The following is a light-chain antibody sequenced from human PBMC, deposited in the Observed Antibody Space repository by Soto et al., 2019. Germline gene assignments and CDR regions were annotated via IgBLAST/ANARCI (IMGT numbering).Light chain of an antibody. J-gene: IGLJ3*02. CDR1: SSNIGSTT. V-gene: IGLV1-44*01. CDR3: AAWDDSLNGPV. CDR2: SND. Sequence: QSVLTEPPSASGTPGQRVTISCSGSSSNIGSTTVDWYQQLPGTAPKLLIYSNDQRPSGVPDRFSGSKSGTSASLAISGLQAEDEADYYCAAWDDSLNGPVFGGGTTLTVL.